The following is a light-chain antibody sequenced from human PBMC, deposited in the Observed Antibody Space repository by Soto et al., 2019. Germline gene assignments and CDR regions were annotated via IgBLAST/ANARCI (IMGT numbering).Light chain of an antibody. CDR1: SSDVGGYDY. CDR2: EDT. Sequence: QSALTQPASVSGSPGQSITISCTETSSDVGGYDYVSWFQQHPGKAPKLMIYEDTKRPSGVSNRFSGSKSGNTASLTISGLQAEDDGDYFCSSYTRRSTWVFGGGTKLTVL. J-gene: IGLJ3*02. CDR3: SSYTRRSTWV. V-gene: IGLV2-14*01.